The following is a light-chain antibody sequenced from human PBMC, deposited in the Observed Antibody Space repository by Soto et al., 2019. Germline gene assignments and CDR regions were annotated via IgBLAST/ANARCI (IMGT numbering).Light chain of an antibody. V-gene: IGKV3-20*01. CDR3: QQHSRSIT. CDR2: GAS. Sequence: VLTQSPGTLSLSPGERATLSCRASQSVNNNYLAWYQQKPGRSPRLLIYGASIRATAIPDRFSGSGSGTDFTLTISRLEPEDSAVYYCQQHSRSITFGGGTKVDIK. J-gene: IGKJ4*01. CDR1: QSVNNNY.